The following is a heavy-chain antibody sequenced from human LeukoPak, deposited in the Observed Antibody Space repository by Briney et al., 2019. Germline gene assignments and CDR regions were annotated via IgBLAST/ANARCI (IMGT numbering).Heavy chain of an antibody. V-gene: IGHV3-11*06. CDR3: ARGPVTTVYLDQ. Sequence: PAESLRLSCEASGFAFSVYYMSWVRQTPRKGLEWVSYISSSSSYTKYTGCVKGQFTISRDNARNTLYLQVHSLSAEDTAVYYWARGPVTTVYLDQWGRETLDTVSS. J-gene: IGHJ4*02. CDR2: ISSSSSYT. CDR1: GFAFSVYY. D-gene: IGHD1-1*01.